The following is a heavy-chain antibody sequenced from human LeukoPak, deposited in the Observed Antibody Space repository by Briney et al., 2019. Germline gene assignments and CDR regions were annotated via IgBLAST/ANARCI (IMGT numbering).Heavy chain of an antibody. D-gene: IGHD2-15*01. J-gene: IGHJ5*02. V-gene: IGHV4-61*02. CDR3: ARAYQGWWLDP. Sequence: PSETLSLTCTVSGGSISSDSYYWTWIRQPAGKGVEWIGRTYSSGSTSYNPSLKSRVSISVDASRNQFSLKLSSVTAADTAIYFCARAYQGWWLDPWGQGTLVTVSS. CDR1: GGSISSDSYY. CDR2: TYSSGST.